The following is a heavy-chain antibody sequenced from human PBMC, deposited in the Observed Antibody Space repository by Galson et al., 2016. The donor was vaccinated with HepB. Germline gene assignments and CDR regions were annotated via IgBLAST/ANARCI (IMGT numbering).Heavy chain of an antibody. CDR2: IYPGDFDI. CDR1: GYRFTTYW. CDR3: ARGDWTHDMFTCYYPNKVDF. D-gene: IGHD3-9*01. Sequence: QSGAEVKQPGDALTISCRGSGYRFTTYWIGWVRQMPGKGLEWMGVIYPGDFDIRYSPSFQGQVTLSADTSTSTAYLHWSSLKASDTAMYYCARGDWTHDMFTCYYPNKVDFWGQGTLVTVSP. J-gene: IGHJ4*02. V-gene: IGHV5-51*01.